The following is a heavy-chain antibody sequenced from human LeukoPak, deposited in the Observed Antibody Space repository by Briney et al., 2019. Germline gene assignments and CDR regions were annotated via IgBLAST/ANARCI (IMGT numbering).Heavy chain of an antibody. CDR1: GFTFSTYW. CDR3: ARGGPAAGRFDY. CDR2: IKQDGSEK. D-gene: IGHD6-13*01. J-gene: IGHJ4*02. Sequence: GGSLRLSCAASGFTFSTYWMTWVRQAPGKGLEWVANIKQDGSEKYFVDSVKGRFSISRDNAKNSLYLQMNSLRAEDTAVYYCARGGPAAGRFDYWGQGTLVTVSS. V-gene: IGHV3-7*01.